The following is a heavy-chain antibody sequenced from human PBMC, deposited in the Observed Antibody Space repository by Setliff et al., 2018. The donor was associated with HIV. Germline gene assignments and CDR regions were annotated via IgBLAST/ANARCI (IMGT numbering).Heavy chain of an antibody. CDR2: IYTSGST. Sequence: SETLSLTCTVSGGSISSGSYYWSWIRQPAGKGLEWIGRIYTSGSTNYNPSLKSRVTISVDTSKNQFSLKLSSVTAADTAVYYCARTLLWFGESVYFDYWGQGTLVTVPS. J-gene: IGHJ4*02. D-gene: IGHD3-10*01. V-gene: IGHV4-61*02. CDR1: GGSISSGSYY. CDR3: ARTLLWFGESVYFDY.